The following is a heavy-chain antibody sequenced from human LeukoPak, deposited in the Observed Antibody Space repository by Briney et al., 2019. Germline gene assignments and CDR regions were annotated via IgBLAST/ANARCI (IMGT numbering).Heavy chain of an antibody. CDR1: GFTFSNYW. J-gene: IGHJ4*02. CDR2: ISSNGGST. V-gene: IGHV3-64*01. CDR3: ARGTDGDY. D-gene: IGHD4-17*01. Sequence: GGSLRLSCAASGFTFSNYWMGWVRQAPGKGLEYVSAISSNGGSTYYANSVKGRFTISRDNSKNTLYLQMGSLRAEDMAVYYCARGTDGDYWGQGTLVTVSS.